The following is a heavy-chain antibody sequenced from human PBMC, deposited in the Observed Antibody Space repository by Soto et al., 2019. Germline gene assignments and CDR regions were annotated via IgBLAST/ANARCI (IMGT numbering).Heavy chain of an antibody. CDR1: GFTFIDAW. CDR2: IKSKSDGGTT. CDR3: TTDLWRIAVVVGSTGYFNP. Sequence: RRGSLRLSCAASGFTFIDAWIIFCRHSACKWLDWVVRIKSKSDGGTTEYAAPVRGRFTISRDDSKNTLYLQMNSLKTEDTAVYYCTTDLWRIAVVVGSTGYFNPWGQGTPVTVSS. D-gene: IGHD2-15*01. V-gene: IGHV3-15*01. J-gene: IGHJ5*02.